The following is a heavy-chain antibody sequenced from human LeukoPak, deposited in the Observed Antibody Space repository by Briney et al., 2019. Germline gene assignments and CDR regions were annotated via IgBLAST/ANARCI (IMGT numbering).Heavy chain of an antibody. CDR3: ARVSSKATVRGLITKKNYYYYYMDV. CDR2: IKQDGSEK. J-gene: IGHJ6*03. V-gene: IGHV3-7*01. CDR1: GFSFSDYA. D-gene: IGHD3-10*01. Sequence: GGSLRLSCAASGFSFSDYAIYWVRQTPGKGLEWVANIKQDGSEKYYVDSVKGRFTISRDNAKNSLYLQMNSLRAEDTAVYYCARVSSKATVRGLITKKNYYYYYMDVWGKGTTVTISS.